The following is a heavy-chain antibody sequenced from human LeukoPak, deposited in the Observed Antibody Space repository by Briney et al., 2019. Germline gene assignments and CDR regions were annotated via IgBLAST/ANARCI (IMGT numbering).Heavy chain of an antibody. Sequence: PGMSLRLSCAASGFTFSSYAMSWVRQAPGKGLEWVSGISGSGGITHYADSVRGRFTISRDNSKNTLYLQMNSLTAEDTAIYYCAKATGTLGNWGQGTLVTVSS. J-gene: IGHJ4*02. CDR2: ISGSGGIT. CDR3: AKATGTLGN. V-gene: IGHV3-23*01. D-gene: IGHD1-1*01. CDR1: GFTFSSYA.